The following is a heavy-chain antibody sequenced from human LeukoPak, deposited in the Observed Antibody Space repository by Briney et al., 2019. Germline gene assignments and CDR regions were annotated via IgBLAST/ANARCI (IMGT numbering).Heavy chain of an antibody. CDR1: GFTFSSYS. J-gene: IGHJ4*02. Sequence: AGGSLRLSCAASGFTFSSYSMNWVRQAPGKGLGWVSSISSSSSYIYYADSVKGRFTISRDNAKNSLYLQMNSLRAEDTAVYYCARAGGYCSSTSCQLLGYWGQGTLVTVSS. V-gene: IGHV3-21*01. CDR2: ISSSSSYI. D-gene: IGHD2-2*01. CDR3: ARAGGYCSSTSCQLLGY.